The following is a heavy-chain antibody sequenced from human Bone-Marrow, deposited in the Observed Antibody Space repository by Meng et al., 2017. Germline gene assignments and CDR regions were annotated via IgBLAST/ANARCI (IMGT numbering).Heavy chain of an antibody. CDR2: INHSGST. CDR1: GGSFSDYY. Sequence: SEILSLTCVVSGGSFSDYYWSWIRQLPGKGLEWTGEINHSGSTNYNPSLESRATISVDTSQNNLSLKLSSVTAADTAVYCCARADSGYDLDYWGQGTLVTVSS. D-gene: IGHD5-12*01. CDR3: ARADSGYDLDY. V-gene: IGHV4-34*01. J-gene: IGHJ4*02.